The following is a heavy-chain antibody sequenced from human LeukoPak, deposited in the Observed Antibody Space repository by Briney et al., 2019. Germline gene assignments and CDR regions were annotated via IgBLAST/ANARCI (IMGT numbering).Heavy chain of an antibody. CDR3: ASPGYSSGTYSDY. V-gene: IGHV1-69*01. J-gene: IGHJ4*02. CDR1: GGTFSSYA. D-gene: IGHD6-19*01. CDR2: IIPIFGTA. Sequence: SVKVSCKASGGTFSSYAISWVRQAPGQGLEWTGGIIPIFGTANYAQKFQGRVTITADESTSTAYMELSSLRSEDTAVYYCASPGYSSGTYSDYWGQGTLVTVSS.